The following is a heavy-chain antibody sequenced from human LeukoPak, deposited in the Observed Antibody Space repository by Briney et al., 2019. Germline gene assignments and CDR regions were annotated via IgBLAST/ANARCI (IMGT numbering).Heavy chain of an antibody. V-gene: IGHV3-21*01. Sequence: PGGSLRLSCAASGLTLSGYNMNWVRQAPGKGVQWVSYISTILRYLYYSHSLKRPFTISINNRKNSFYLQINSLTAEDTALYYCARRIDGYNTNYFYYWVQGTLVTVSS. CDR1: GLTLSGYN. D-gene: IGHD5-24*01. CDR2: ISTILRYL. J-gene: IGHJ4*02. CDR3: ARRIDGYNTNYFYY.